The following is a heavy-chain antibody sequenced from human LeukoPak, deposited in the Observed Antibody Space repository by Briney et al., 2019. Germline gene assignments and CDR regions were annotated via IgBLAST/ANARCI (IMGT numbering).Heavy chain of an antibody. CDR2: IIPIFGTA. Sequence: GASVKVSCKASGGTFSSYAISWVRQAPGQGLEWMGGIIPIFGTANYAQKFQGRVTITADESTSTAYMELSSLRSEDTAVYYCAIALGINTRYYYYYYYMDVWGKGTTVTISS. CDR3: AIALGINTRYYYYYYYMDV. CDR1: GGTFSSYA. D-gene: IGHD3-9*01. J-gene: IGHJ6*03. V-gene: IGHV1-69*01.